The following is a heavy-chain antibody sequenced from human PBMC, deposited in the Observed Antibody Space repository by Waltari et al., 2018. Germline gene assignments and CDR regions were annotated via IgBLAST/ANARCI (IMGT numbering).Heavy chain of an antibody. CDR1: GFTFSSYA. V-gene: IGHV3-30-3*01. J-gene: IGHJ3*02. D-gene: IGHD3-10*01. CDR3: ADAGDRDAFDI. CDR2: ISYDGSNK. Sequence: QVQLVESGGGVVQPGRSLRLSCAASGFTFSSYAMHWVRQAPGTGLEWVAVISYDGSNKYYADSVKGRFTISRDNSKNTLYLQMNSLRAEDTAVYYCADAGDRDAFDIWGQGTMVTVSS.